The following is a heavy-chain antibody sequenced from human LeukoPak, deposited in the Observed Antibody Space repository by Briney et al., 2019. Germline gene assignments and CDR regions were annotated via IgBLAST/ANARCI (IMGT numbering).Heavy chain of an antibody. CDR1: GFTFSSYA. D-gene: IGHD6-19*01. V-gene: IGHV3-23*01. CDR3: AKDLYLAVAQNFDY. J-gene: IGHJ4*02. Sequence: GGSLRLSCAASGFTFSSYAISWVRQAPGKGLEWVSAISGSGGSTYYADSVKGRFTISRDNSKNTLYLQMNSLRAEDTAVYYCAKDLYLAVAQNFDYWGQGTLVTVSS. CDR2: ISGSGGST.